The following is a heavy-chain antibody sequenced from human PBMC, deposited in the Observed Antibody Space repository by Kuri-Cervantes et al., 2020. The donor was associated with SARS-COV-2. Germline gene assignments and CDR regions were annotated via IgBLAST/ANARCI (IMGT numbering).Heavy chain of an antibody. V-gene: IGHV3-30*04. CDR3: ARDPDGYIPNDAFDI. D-gene: IGHD5-24*01. CDR2: ISYDGSNK. Sequence: GGSLRLSCAASGFTFSSYAMHWVRQAPGKGLEWVAVISYDGSNKYYADSVKGRFTISRDNSKNTLYLQMNSLRAEDTAVYYCARDPDGYIPNDAFDIWGQGKMVTVSS. CDR1: GFTFSSYA. J-gene: IGHJ3*02.